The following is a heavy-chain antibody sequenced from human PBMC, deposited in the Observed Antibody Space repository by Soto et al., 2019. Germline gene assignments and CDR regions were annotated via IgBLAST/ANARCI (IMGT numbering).Heavy chain of an antibody. J-gene: IGHJ3*02. CDR2: IYPGDSDT. CDR1: GYSFTSYW. CDR3: ARPLRHYYDSSGSPDAFAI. D-gene: IGHD3-22*01. V-gene: IGHV5-51*01. Sequence: XESLRISCKGSGYSFTSYWIGWVRQMPGKGLEWMGIIYPGDSDTRYSPSFQGQVTISADTSISTAYLQWSSLKASDTAMYYCARPLRHYYDSSGSPDAFAIWGQGTMVTVSS.